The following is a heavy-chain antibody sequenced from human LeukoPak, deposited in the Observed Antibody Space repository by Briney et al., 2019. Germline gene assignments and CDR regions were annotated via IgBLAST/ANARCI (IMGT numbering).Heavy chain of an antibody. Sequence: SETLSLTCTVSGGSIRSSSHSWGWVRQAPGKGLEWIGAVYYNGSTYYTPSLKRRITISVDTSRSHFSLKLTSVTAADTAVYYCARHLLCPLRPVTASQRPFFYYYMDVWGKGTTVTVSS. D-gene: IGHD2-21*02. J-gene: IGHJ6*03. V-gene: IGHV4-39*01. CDR1: GGSIRSSSHS. CDR3: ARHLLCPLRPVTASQRPFFYYYMDV. CDR2: VYYNGST.